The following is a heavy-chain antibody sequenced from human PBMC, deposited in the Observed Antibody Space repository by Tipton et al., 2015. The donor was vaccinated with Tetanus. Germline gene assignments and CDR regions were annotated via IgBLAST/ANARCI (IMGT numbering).Heavy chain of an antibody. Sequence: QVQLVQSGAEVKEPGASVEVSCKASGYTFTSYYMHWVRQAPGQGLEWMGIINPSGGSTSYAQKFQGRVTMTRDTSTSTVYMELSSLRSEDTAVYYCARGPTVTTALYYCGMDVWGQGATVTVSS. CDR2: INPSGGST. D-gene: IGHD4-11*01. CDR1: GYTFTSYY. J-gene: IGHJ6*02. CDR3: ARGPTVTTALYYCGMDV. V-gene: IGHV1-46*01.